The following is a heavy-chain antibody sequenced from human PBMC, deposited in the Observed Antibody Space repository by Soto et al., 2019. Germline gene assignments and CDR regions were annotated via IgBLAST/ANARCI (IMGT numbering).Heavy chain of an antibody. CDR1: GGSISSVGSY. J-gene: IGHJ6*02. V-gene: IGHV4-31*03. Sequence: QVQLQESGPGLVKPSQTLSLTCTVSGGSISSVGSYWSWIRQHPGKGLEWIGYIYYSGSTYYNPSLKSRVTISVDTSKNQFSLKLSSVTAADTAVYYCARGEDGRDFYFTIFGNGMDVWGQGTTVTVSS. CDR2: IYYSGST. D-gene: IGHD3-3*01. CDR3: ARGEDGRDFYFTIFGNGMDV.